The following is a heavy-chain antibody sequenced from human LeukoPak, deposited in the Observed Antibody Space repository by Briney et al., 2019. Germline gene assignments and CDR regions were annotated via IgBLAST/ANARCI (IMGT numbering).Heavy chain of an antibody. CDR2: IYTSGST. V-gene: IGHV4-4*07. CDR3: AGEGGSGYDYTDY. D-gene: IGHD5-12*01. CDR1: GGYISSYY. J-gene: IGHJ4*02. Sequence: SETLSLTCTVSGGYISSYYWSWIRQPAGKGLEWIGHIYTSGSTNYNPSLKSRVTMSVDTSKNQFSLKLSSVTAADTAVYYCAGEGGSGYDYTDYWGQGTLVTVSS.